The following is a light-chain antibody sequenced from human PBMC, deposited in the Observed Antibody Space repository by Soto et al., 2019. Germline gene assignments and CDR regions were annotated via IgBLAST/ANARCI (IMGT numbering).Light chain of an antibody. Sequence: DMRMTHPPSSRSASVGDRVTMACRASQSISSYLNWYQQKPGKAPKLLIYAASSLQSGVPSRFSGSGSGTDFTLTISSLQPEDFATYYCQKSYSTPINCGQGTRREIK. V-gene: IGKV1-39*01. CDR2: AAS. CDR3: QKSYSTPIN. J-gene: IGKJ5*01. CDR1: QSISSY.